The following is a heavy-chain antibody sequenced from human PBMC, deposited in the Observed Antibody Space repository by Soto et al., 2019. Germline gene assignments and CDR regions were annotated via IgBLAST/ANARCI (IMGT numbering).Heavy chain of an antibody. CDR3: AKDRPDTYCGGRCPLGYNHPRLGL. V-gene: IGHV1-46*02. D-gene: IGHD1-20*01. CDR2: INPSNGFT. Sequence: QVQLVQSGAELKKPGASVSLSCKASGFSFNTYYIHWVRQSPREGLQWMGIINPSNGFTSYPQKFPGRGHQTPGPSTTTSLLGLSRLKFDDTAMYFCAKDRPDTYCGGRCPLGYNHPRLGLWGPGTAVSVS. CDR1: GFSFNTYY. J-gene: IGHJ6*02.